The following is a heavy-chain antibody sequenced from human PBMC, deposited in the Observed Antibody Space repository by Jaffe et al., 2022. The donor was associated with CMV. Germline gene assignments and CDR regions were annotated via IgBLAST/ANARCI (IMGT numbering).Heavy chain of an antibody. D-gene: IGHD3-10*01. J-gene: IGHJ4*02. CDR2: INPNSGGT. V-gene: IGHV1-2*02. Sequence: QVQLVQSGAEVKKPGASVKVSCKASGYTFTGYYMHWVRQAPGQGLEWMGWINPNSGGTNYAQKFQGRVTMTRDTSISTAYMELSRLRSDDTAVYYCARIFAVWFGELIMDYWGQGTLVTVSS. CDR1: GYTFTGYY. CDR3: ARIFAVWFGELIMDY.